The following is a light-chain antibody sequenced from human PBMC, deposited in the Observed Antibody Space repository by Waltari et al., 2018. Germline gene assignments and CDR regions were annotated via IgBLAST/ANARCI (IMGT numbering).Light chain of an antibody. Sequence: DIVMTQSPDSLAVSLGERATINCKSRQRVLYSSNNNSYLAWYQQKPGQSPKLLIYWASTRESGVPDRFSGSGSGTDFTLTISSLQAEDVAVYYCQQYYTTPWTFGQGTKVEIK. CDR1: QRVLYSSNNNSY. CDR2: WAS. J-gene: IGKJ1*01. CDR3: QQYYTTPWT. V-gene: IGKV4-1*01.